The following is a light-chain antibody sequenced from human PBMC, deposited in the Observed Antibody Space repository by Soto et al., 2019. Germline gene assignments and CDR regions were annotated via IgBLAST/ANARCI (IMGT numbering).Light chain of an antibody. CDR1: QSVSSY. J-gene: IGKJ1*01. CDR2: DAS. CDR3: QQRSNWSWT. Sequence: IVLTQSPATLSLSPGERATLCCRASQSVSSYLAWYQQKPGQAPRLLIYDASNRATGIPARFSGSGSGTDFTLTISSLEPEDFAVYYCQQRSNWSWTFGQGTKVDNK. V-gene: IGKV3-11*01.